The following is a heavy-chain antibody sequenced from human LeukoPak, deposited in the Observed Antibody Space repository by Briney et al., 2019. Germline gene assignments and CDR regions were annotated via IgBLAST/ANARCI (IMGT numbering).Heavy chain of an antibody. V-gene: IGHV3-21*06. CDR2: ISSSSDYI. D-gene: IGHD1-1*01. CDR3: ARYTGTTGTTYHYYGVDV. Sequence: GGSLRLSCAASGFTFSTYSMNWVRQAPGKGLEWVSSISSSSDYIYSAVSVKGRFTISRDNAKSSLYLQMNSLRAEDTAVYYCARYTGTTGTTYHYYGVDVWGQGTTATVSS. J-gene: IGHJ6*02. CDR1: GFTFSTYS.